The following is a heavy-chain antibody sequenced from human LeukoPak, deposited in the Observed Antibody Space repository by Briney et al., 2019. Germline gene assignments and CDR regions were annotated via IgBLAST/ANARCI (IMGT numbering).Heavy chain of an antibody. Sequence: PGGSLRLSCAASGFSVSSNYMSWVRQAPGKGLEWVSVIYSGGSTYYADSVKGRFTISRDNSKNTLYLQMNNLRAEDTAVYYCARAKAVAAPDAFDIWGQGTMVTVSS. CDR1: GFSVSSNY. D-gene: IGHD6-19*01. J-gene: IGHJ3*02. CDR3: ARAKAVAAPDAFDI. V-gene: IGHV3-66*01. CDR2: IYSGGST.